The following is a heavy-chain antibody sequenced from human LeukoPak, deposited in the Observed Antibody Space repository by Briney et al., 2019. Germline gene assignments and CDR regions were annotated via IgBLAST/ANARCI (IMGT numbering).Heavy chain of an antibody. D-gene: IGHD3-9*01. CDR2: MNPNSGNT. V-gene: IGHV1-8*02. CDR1: GGTFSSYA. Sequence: ASVKVSCKASGGTFSSYAISWVRQATGQGLEWMGWMNPNSGNTGYAQKFQGRVTMTRNTSISTAYMELSSLRSEDTAVYYCARVYDSRSDTDYWGQGTLVTVSS. J-gene: IGHJ4*02. CDR3: ARVYDSRSDTDY.